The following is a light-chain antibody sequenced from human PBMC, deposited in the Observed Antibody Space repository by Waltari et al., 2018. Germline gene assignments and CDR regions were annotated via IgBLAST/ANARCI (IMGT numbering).Light chain of an antibody. V-gene: IGKV3-15*01. CDR2: GAS. J-gene: IGKJ2*01. CDR1: QSVSSN. CDR3: QQYNNWPPYT. Sequence: DIVMTQSPATLSVSPGERATLSCRASQSVSSNLAWYQQKPGQAPRLLIYGASTRATGIPARFSGSGSGTEFTLTISSLQSEDFAVYYCQQYNNWPPYTFGQGTKLEIK.